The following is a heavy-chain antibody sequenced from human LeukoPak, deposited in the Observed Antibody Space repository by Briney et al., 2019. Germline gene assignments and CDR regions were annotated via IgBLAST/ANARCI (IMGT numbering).Heavy chain of an antibody. D-gene: IGHD3-22*01. CDR3: ARLNYYDSSGYGFDY. CDR2: ISSSGSTI. J-gene: IGHJ4*02. Sequence: GVSLTLSCAASGFTFSDYYMSWIRQAPGKGLEGVSYISSSGSTIYYADSVKGRFTISRDNAKNSLYLQMNSLRAEDTAVYYCARLNYYDSSGYGFDYWGQGTLVTVSS. CDR1: GFTFSDYY. V-gene: IGHV3-11*01.